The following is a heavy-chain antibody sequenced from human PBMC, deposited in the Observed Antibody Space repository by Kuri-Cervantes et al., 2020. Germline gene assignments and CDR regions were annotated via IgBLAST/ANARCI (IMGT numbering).Heavy chain of an antibody. J-gene: IGHJ6*02. CDR1: GGPFSSYA. CDR2: IIPIFGTA. Sequence: SVKVSCKASGGPFSSYAISWVRQAPGQGLEWMGGIIPIFGTANYAQKFQGRVTITADESTSTAYMELSSLRSEDTAVYYCARAPPSAGTDEELSYYYYGMDVWGQGTTVTVSS. CDR3: ARAPPSAGTDEELSYYYYGMDV. D-gene: IGHD6-13*01. V-gene: IGHV1-69*13.